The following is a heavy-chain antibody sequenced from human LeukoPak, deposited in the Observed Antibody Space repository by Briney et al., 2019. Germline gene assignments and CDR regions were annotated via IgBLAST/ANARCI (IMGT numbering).Heavy chain of an antibody. V-gene: IGHV4-59*01. CDR1: GGSISSYY. J-gene: IGHJ4*02. CDR3: ARVVGGVGLDY. Sequence: PSETLSLTCTVSGGSISSYYWSWIRQPPGEALEYIGCIYYTGSTNYNPSLNSRVTISVDTSKNQFALKLSSVTAADTAVYYCARVVGGVGLDYWGQGTLVTVSS. D-gene: IGHD3-16*01. CDR2: IYYTGST.